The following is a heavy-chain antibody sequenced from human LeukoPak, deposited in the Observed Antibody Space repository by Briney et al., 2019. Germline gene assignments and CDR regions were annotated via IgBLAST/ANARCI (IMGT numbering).Heavy chain of an antibody. D-gene: IGHD4-11*01. CDR3: ARDGFYSNYALDNWFDP. CDR2: IYTSGST. V-gene: IGHV4-4*07. J-gene: IGHJ5*02. CDR1: GGSISSYY. Sequence: SETLSLTCTVSGGSISSYYWSWIRQPAGKGLEWIGRIYTSGSTNYNPSLKSRVTMSVDTSKNQFSLKLSSVTAADTAVYYCARDGFYSNYALDNWFDPGGQGTLATVSS.